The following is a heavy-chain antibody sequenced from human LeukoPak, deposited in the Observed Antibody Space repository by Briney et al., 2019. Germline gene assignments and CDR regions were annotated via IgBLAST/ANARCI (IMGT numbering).Heavy chain of an antibody. V-gene: IGHV3-23*01. CDR1: GFTFSSYA. Sequence: PGGSLRLSCAASGFTFSSYAMTWVRQAPGKGLEWVSSISSSGGSIYYADSVRGRFTISRDNSKNTLYLQMNSLRAEDTAIYYCAKDLVTGSLDYWGQGTLVTVSS. J-gene: IGHJ4*02. CDR3: AKDLVTGSLDY. D-gene: IGHD3-10*01. CDR2: ISSSGGSI.